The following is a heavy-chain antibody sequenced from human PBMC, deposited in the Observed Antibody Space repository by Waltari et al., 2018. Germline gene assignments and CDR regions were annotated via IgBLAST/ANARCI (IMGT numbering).Heavy chain of an antibody. Sequence: EVQLVESGGGLVQPGGSLRLSCAAYGFTFSSYSMNWVRQAPGKGLGWVSYISSSSSTIYYSDAVKGRFTISRDNAKNSLYLQMNSLRAEDTAVYYCARDGEVPFDYWGQGTLVTVSS. V-gene: IGHV3-48*01. CDR2: ISSSSSTI. D-gene: IGHD3-16*01. CDR1: GFTFSSYS. CDR3: ARDGEVPFDY. J-gene: IGHJ4*02.